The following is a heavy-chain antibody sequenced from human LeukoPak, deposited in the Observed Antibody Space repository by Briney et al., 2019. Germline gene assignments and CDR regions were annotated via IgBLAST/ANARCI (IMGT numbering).Heavy chain of an antibody. J-gene: IGHJ5*02. CDR3: ARTLVAAPGTKGGP. D-gene: IGHD6-13*01. Sequence: GGSLRLSCAASGFSFSDFYMSWIRQAPGKGLEWVPYIDGTSTFTNYADSVKGRFTISRDNAKNALYLQMNSLRAEDSAVYYCARTLVAAPGTKGGPWGQGTLVTVSS. CDR1: GFSFSDFY. V-gene: IGHV3-11*03. CDR2: IDGTSTFT.